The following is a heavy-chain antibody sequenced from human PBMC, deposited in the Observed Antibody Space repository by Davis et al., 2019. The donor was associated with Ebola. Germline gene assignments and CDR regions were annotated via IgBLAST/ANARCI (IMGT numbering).Heavy chain of an antibody. J-gene: IGHJ4*02. D-gene: IGHD6-6*01. CDR2: INSDGSST. CDR3: AKDISLYSSSGSTYYFDY. Sequence: PGGSLRLSCAASGFTFSSYWMHWVRQAPGKGLVWVSRINSDGSSTSYADSVKGRFTISRDNAKNSLYLQMNSLRAEDTALYYCAKDISLYSSSGSTYYFDYWGQGTLVTVSS. V-gene: IGHV3-74*01. CDR1: GFTFSSYW.